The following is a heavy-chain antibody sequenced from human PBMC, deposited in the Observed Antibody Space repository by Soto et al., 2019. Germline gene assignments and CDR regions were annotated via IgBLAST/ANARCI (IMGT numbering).Heavy chain of an antibody. CDR2: IKQDGSEK. J-gene: IGHJ4*02. D-gene: IGHD2-2*02. CDR3: VSRYPYTGRHFDY. V-gene: IGHV3-7*05. Sequence: EGSLRLSCAASGFTFNNYWMSWVCQPPGKGLEWVANIKQDGSEKHYVDSVKGRFTISRDNADDSLYLQMNNLRAEDPAVYYCVSRYPYTGRHFDYWGPGTLVSVS. CDR1: GFTFNNYW.